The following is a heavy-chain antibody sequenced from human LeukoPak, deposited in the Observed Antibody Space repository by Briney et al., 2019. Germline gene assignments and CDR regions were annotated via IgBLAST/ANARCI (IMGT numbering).Heavy chain of an antibody. CDR2: INPNSGGT. CDR3: ARYSVYSSSSGPTFDY. CDR1: GYTFTGYY. V-gene: IGHV1-2*02. D-gene: IGHD6-6*01. J-gene: IGHJ4*02. Sequence: ASVKVSCKASGYTFTGYYMHWVRQAPGQGLEWMGWINPNSGGTNYAQKFQGRVTMTRDTSISTAYMELSSLRSDDTAVYYCARYSVYSSSSGPTFDYWGQGTLVTVSS.